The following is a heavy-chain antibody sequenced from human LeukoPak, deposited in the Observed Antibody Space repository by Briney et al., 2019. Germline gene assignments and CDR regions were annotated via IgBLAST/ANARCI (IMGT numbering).Heavy chain of an antibody. V-gene: IGHV4-39*01. CDR1: GGSISSSSYY. Sequence: PSETLSLTCTVSGGSISSSSYYWGWIRQPPGKRLEWIGSIYYSGSTYYNPSLKSRVTISVDTSKNQFSLKLSSVTAADTAVYYCARHVDSYVLRGFDYWGQGTLVTVSS. CDR3: ARHVDSYVLRGFDY. CDR2: IYYSGST. J-gene: IGHJ4*02. D-gene: IGHD5-18*01.